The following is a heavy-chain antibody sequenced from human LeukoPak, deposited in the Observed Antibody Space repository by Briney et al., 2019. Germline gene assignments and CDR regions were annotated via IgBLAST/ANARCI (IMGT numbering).Heavy chain of an antibody. CDR1: GGSISSYY. CDR3: ARDYRNWFDP. Sequence: KPSETLSLMRTVSGGSISSYYWSCIPHPAGKGLEWIGRIYTSGSTNYNPSLKSRVTMSVDTSKNQFSLKLSSVTAADTAVYYCARDYRNWFDPWGQGTLVTVSS. J-gene: IGHJ5*02. V-gene: IGHV4-4*07. CDR2: IYTSGST.